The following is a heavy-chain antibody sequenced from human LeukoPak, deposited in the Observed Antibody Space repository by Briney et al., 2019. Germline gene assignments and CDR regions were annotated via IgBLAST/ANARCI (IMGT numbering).Heavy chain of an antibody. CDR2: MYYSGTT. CDR3: ARDRDYGDYGWYFDL. J-gene: IGHJ2*01. D-gene: IGHD4-17*01. V-gene: IGHV4-30-2*01. CDR1: GGSISSGSYY. Sequence: PSQTLSLTCTVSGGSISSGSYYWSWIRQPPGKGLEWIGYMYYSGTTYYNPSLKSRVTISVDRSKNQFSLKLNSVTAADTAVYYCARDRDYGDYGWYFDLWGRGTLVTVSS.